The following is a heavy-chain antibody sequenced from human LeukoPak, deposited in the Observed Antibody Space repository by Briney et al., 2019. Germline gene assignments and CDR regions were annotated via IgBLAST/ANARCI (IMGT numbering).Heavy chain of an antibody. Sequence: GSVQVSFKASGYAFTSYAMHWVRPAPGQRLEWMGWINAGNGNTKYSQKFQGRVTITRDTSASTAYMELSSLRSEDTAVYYCARGIYYYGSGSYYNVPFDYWGQGTLVTVSS. D-gene: IGHD3-10*01. CDR3: ARGIYYYGSGSYYNVPFDY. CDR2: INAGNGNT. CDR1: GYAFTSYA. V-gene: IGHV1-3*01. J-gene: IGHJ4*02.